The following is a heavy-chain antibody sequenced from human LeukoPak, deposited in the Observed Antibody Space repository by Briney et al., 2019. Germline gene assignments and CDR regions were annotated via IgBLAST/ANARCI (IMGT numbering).Heavy chain of an antibody. CDR2: ISGSGAVT. CDR1: GFTFTNYV. CDR3: ARQGGDWYAFDY. D-gene: IGHD6-19*01. V-gene: IGHV3-23*01. Sequence: VGSLRLSCAASGFTFTNYVMNWVRQAPGPGVECVSAISGSGAVTYYADSVKGRFNFPRDNTKNTLYLHMTCLRAQHPARLFFARQGGDWYAFDYWGQGTLVTVSS. J-gene: IGHJ4*02.